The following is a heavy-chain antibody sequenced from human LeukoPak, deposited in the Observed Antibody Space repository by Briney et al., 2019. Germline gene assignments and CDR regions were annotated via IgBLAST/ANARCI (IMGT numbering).Heavy chain of an antibody. CDR2: INHSGST. V-gene: IGHV4-34*01. Sequence: PSETLSLTCAVYGGSFSGYYWSWIRQPPGKGLEWIGEINHSGSTNYNPSLKSRVTMSVDTSKNQFSLKLSSVTAADTAVYYCARSGYSSSLRPYYYGMDVWGQGTTVTVSS. CDR1: GGSFSGYY. CDR3: ARSGYSSSLRPYYYGMDV. J-gene: IGHJ6*02. D-gene: IGHD6-6*01.